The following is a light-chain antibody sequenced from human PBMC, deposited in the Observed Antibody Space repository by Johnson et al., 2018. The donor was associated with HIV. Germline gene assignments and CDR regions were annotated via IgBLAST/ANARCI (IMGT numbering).Light chain of an antibody. Sequence: QSALTQPPSVSAAPGQKVTISCSGSSSNIGNNYVSWYQQLPGTAPKLLIYDNNKRPSGIPDRFSGSKSGTSATLGITGLQTGDEADYYCGTWDSSLSAGVFGTGTTITVL. V-gene: IGLV1-51*01. J-gene: IGLJ1*01. CDR1: SSNIGNNY. CDR3: GTWDSSLSAGV. CDR2: DNN.